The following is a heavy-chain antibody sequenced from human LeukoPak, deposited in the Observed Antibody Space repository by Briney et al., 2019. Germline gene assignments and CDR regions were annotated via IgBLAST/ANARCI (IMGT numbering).Heavy chain of an antibody. Sequence: GASVKVSCKASGYTFTSYGISWVRQAPGQGLEWMGWISAYNGNTNYAQKLQGRVTMTTDTSTSTAYMELRSLRSDDTAVYYCARDGYGSGSPYYYYYYMDVWGKGTTVTVSS. CDR2: ISAYNGNT. V-gene: IGHV1-18*01. CDR3: ARDGYGSGSPYYYYYYMDV. J-gene: IGHJ6*03. D-gene: IGHD3-10*01. CDR1: GYTFTSYG.